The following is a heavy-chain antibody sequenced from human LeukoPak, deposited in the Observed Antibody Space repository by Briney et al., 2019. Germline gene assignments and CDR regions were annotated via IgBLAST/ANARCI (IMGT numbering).Heavy chain of an antibody. CDR1: GGSISSYY. D-gene: IGHD2-2*01. CDR2: IYTSGST. V-gene: IGHV4-4*09. Sequence: SETLSLTCTVSGGSISSYYWSWIRQPPGKGLEWIGYIYTSGSTNYNPSLKSRVTISVDTSKNQFSLKLSSVTAADTAVYYCARRTLGYCSSTSCRPKDYYYYMDVWGKGTTVTVSS. J-gene: IGHJ6*03. CDR3: ARRTLGYCSSTSCRPKDYYYYMDV.